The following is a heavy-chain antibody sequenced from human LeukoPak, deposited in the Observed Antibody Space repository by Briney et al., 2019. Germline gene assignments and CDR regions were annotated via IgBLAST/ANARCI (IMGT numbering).Heavy chain of an antibody. Sequence: PSETLSLTCTVSGGSISSSSYYWGWIRQPPGKGLEWIGSIYYSGSTYYNPSLKSRVTISVDTSKNQFSLKLSSVTAADTAVYYCARWVKGYYYDSGGYPGFDYWGQGTLVTVSS. CDR3: ARWVKGYYYDSGGYPGFDY. V-gene: IGHV4-39*01. CDR2: IYYSGST. D-gene: IGHD3-22*01. CDR1: GGSISSSSYY. J-gene: IGHJ4*02.